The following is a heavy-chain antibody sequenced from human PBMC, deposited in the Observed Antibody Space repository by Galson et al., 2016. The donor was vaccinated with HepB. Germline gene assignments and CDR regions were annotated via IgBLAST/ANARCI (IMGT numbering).Heavy chain of an antibody. CDR3: AKDYLVLRYFDWLISKGAFDI. J-gene: IGHJ3*02. CDR2: ISGSGGST. D-gene: IGHD3-9*01. V-gene: IGHV3-23*01. CDR1: GFTFSSYA. Sequence: SLRLSCAASGFTFSSYAMSWVRQAPGKGLEWVSAISGSGGSTYYADSVKGRFTISRDNSKNTLYLQMNSLRAEDTAVYYCAKDYLVLRYFDWLISKGAFDIRGQGTMVTVSS.